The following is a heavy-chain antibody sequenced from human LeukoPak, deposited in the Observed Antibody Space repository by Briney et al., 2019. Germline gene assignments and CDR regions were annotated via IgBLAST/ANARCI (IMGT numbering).Heavy chain of an antibody. D-gene: IGHD3-3*01. CDR2: INPSGGST. V-gene: IGHV1-46*01. J-gene: IGHJ5*02. CDR1: GYTFTSYY. Sequence: ASVKVSCKASGYTFTSYYMHWVRQAPGQGLEWMGIINPSGGSTSYAQKFQGRVTMTRDMSTSTVYMELSSLRSEDTAVYYCARFAMGFWSAYYDNWFDPWGQGTLVTVSS. CDR3: ARFAMGFWSAYYDNWFDP.